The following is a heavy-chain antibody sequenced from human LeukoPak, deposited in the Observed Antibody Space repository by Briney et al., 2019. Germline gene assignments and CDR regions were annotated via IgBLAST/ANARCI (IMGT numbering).Heavy chain of an antibody. CDR3: AKDPLLVRGFDY. CDR1: GFTFSSYA. CDR2: ISGSRGST. Sequence: GGSLRLSCAASGFTFSSYAMSWVRQAPGKGLEWVSAISGSRGSTYYADSVKGRFTISRDNSKNTLYLQMNSLRAEDTAVYYCAKDPLLVRGFDYWGQGTLVTVSS. D-gene: IGHD3-10*01. V-gene: IGHV3-23*01. J-gene: IGHJ4*02.